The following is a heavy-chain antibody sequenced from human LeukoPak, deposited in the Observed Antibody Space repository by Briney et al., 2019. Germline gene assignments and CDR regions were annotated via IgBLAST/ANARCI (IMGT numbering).Heavy chain of an antibody. V-gene: IGHV5-10-1*01. D-gene: IGHD2-2*01. Sequence: GESLKISCKGSGYSFTSYWISWVRQMPGKGLEWMGRIDPSDSYTNYSPSFQGHVTISADKSISTAYLQWSSLKASDTAMYYCARRPLGYCSSTSCLSTSAFDIRGQGTMVTVSS. J-gene: IGHJ3*02. CDR1: GYSFTSYW. CDR3: ARRPLGYCSSTSCLSTSAFDI. CDR2: IDPSDSYT.